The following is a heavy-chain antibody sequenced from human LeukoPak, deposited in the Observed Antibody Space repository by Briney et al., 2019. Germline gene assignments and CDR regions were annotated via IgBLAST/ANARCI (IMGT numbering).Heavy chain of an antibody. CDR3: ARMYCSSTSCYSGV. CDR1: GGSMSTYY. V-gene: IGHV4-4*07. CDR2: VYTSGTT. Sequence: SETLSLTCTVSGGSMSTYYWTWIRQPAGKGLEWVGRVYTSGTTNYNPSLKSRVTMSVDTSKNQFSLTLRSVTAADTAVYYCARMYCSSTSCYSGVWGQGTLVTVSS. D-gene: IGHD2-2*01. J-gene: IGHJ4*02.